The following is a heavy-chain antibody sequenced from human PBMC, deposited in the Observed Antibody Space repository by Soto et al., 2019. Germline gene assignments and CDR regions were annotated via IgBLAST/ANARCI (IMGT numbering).Heavy chain of an antibody. V-gene: IGHV3-23*01. CDR3: ARRGAYQWGHFDH. J-gene: IGHJ4*02. CDR2: ITDVGDPT. CDR1: GFTFGTYA. D-gene: IGHD1-26*01. Sequence: PGGSLRLSCAASGFTFGTYAMNWVRQAPGKGLEWVSTITDVGDPTYYADSVKGRFTISRDNSKNTLFLQMNSLRAEDTARYYCARRGAYQWGHFDHWGQGTLVTVSS.